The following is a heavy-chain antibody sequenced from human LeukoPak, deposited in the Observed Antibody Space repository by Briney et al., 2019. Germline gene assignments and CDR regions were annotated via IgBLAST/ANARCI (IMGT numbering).Heavy chain of an antibody. CDR1: GASISSYH. J-gene: IGHJ4*02. CDR2: IYNSGST. CDR3: ARKDGDG. Sequence: PSETLSLTCTVSGASISSYHWTWIRQPPGEGLEWIGHIYNSGSTNYNPSLRGRVTISLDTSKNQVFLKLSSVTAADTAMYYCARKDGDGWGQGTLVTVSS. V-gene: IGHV4-59*01. D-gene: IGHD5-24*01.